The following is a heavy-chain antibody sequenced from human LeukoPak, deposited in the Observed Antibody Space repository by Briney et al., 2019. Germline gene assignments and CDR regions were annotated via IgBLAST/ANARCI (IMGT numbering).Heavy chain of an antibody. CDR1: GGSISSSNYY. D-gene: IGHD6-19*01. J-gene: IGHJ5*02. CDR2: TYYSGNT. Sequence: SETLSLTCAVSGGSISSSNYYWGWIRQPPGQGLEWIGSTYYSGNTYYNPSLKSRVTISVDTSKNRFSLKLSSVTATDTAVYYCARRRAGRDWFDPWGQGTLVTVSS. CDR3: ARRRAGRDWFDP. V-gene: IGHV4-39*01.